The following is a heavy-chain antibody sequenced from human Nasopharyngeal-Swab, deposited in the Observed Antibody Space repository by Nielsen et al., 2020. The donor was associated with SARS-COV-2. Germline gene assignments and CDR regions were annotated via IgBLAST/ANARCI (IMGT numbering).Heavy chain of an antibody. CDR3: AGGGGDYYYGMDV. J-gene: IGHJ6*02. Sequence: WVRQAPGQGLEWMGWISAYNGNTNYAQKLQGRVTMTTDTSTSTAYMELRSLRSDDTAVYYCAGGGGDYYYGMDVWGQGTTVTVSS. D-gene: IGHD1-26*01. CDR2: ISAYNGNT. V-gene: IGHV1-18*01.